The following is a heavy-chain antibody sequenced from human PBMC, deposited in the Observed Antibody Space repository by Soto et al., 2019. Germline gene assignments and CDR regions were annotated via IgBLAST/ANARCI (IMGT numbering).Heavy chain of an antibody. CDR2: IYHSGST. J-gene: IGHJ4*02. CDR1: GGSISSSNW. CDR3: AGGARQGITLVRGVNRGGGVYFDY. Sequence: QVQLQESGPGLVKPSGTLSLTCAVSGGSISSSNWWSWVRQPPGKGLEWIGEIYHSGSTNYNPSLKSRVTISVDESKNQFPLKVSSGTGADTGGYYCAGGARQGITLVRGVNRGGGVYFDYWGQGTLVTVSS. V-gene: IGHV4-4*02. D-gene: IGHD3-10*01.